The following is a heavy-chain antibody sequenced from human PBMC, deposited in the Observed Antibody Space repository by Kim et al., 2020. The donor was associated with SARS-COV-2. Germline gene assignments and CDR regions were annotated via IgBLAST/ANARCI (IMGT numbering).Heavy chain of an antibody. J-gene: IGHJ4*02. CDR2: IKTNSGGT. V-gene: IGHV1-2*06. CDR3: ARDPVDAPTAFDY. D-gene: IGHD6-19*01. CDR1: GYTFTDYY. Sequence: ASVKVSCKTSGYTFTDYYIHWVRQAPGQGLEWMGRIKTNSGGTNYAQKFQGRVTMTRDTSITTAYMEVNRLKSDDTAVYFCARDPVDAPTAFDYWGQGTLVIVSS.